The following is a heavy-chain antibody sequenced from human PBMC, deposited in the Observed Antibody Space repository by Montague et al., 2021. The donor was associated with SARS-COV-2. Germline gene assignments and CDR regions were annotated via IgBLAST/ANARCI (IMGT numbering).Heavy chain of an antibody. V-gene: IGHV6-1*01. CDR2: TYYRSKWYN. D-gene: IGHD1-1*01. J-gene: IGHJ6*02. CDR1: GDSVSSNSAT. CDR3: TSGREGNYNVMDV. Sequence: CAISGDSVSSNSATWNWVRQSPSRGLEWLGRTYYRSKWYNDYAVSGRGRVTINPDTSKNQFSLQLNSVTPEDTAIYYCTSGREGNYNVMDVWGQGTTVTVSS.